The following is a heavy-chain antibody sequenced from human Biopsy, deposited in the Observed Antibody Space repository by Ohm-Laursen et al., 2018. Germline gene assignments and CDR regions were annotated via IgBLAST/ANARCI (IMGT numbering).Heavy chain of an antibody. CDR1: GFSFSDNY. CDR3: ARAGRYCSGGGCYSWFDS. Sequence: SLRLSCAAPGFSFSDNYMDWVRQAPGKGLEWVGRIRDKANSYTTDYAASVKSRFTISRDDSKNSLYLQMNSLKTEDTALYYCARAGRYCSGGGCYSWFDSWGQGTLVTVSS. CDR2: IRDKANSYTT. J-gene: IGHJ5*01. D-gene: IGHD2-15*01. V-gene: IGHV3-72*01.